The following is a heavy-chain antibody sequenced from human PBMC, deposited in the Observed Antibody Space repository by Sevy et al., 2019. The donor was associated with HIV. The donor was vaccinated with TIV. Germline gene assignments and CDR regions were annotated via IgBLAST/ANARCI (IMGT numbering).Heavy chain of an antibody. Sequence: GGSLRLSCAASGFTFSSYSMNWVRQAPGKGLEWVSYISSSTSIIYYADSVKGRFTISRDNAKNSLYLQRNSLRDEDTAVYYCARDLGPYSSGWTDYWGQGTLVTVSS. CDR3: ARDLGPYSSGWTDY. V-gene: IGHV3-48*02. J-gene: IGHJ4*02. D-gene: IGHD6-19*01. CDR2: ISSSTSII. CDR1: GFTFSSYS.